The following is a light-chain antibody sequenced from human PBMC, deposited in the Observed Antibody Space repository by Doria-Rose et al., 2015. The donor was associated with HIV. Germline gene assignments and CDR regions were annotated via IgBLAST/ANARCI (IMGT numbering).Light chain of an antibody. CDR3: HQYGTSWT. V-gene: IGKV3-20*01. CDR1: QSFSSTY. J-gene: IGKJ1*01. CDR2: DGS. Sequence: TQSPGTLSLSPGERATLSCRASQSFSSTYLAWYQQKPGQAPSLLIYDGSTRATGIPDRFSAGGFGTDFTLAINRLEPEDFALYYCHQYGTSWTFGQGTKVEI.